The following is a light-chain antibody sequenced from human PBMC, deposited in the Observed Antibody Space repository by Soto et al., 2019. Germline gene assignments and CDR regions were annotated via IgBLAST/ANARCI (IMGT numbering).Light chain of an antibody. Sequence: DIQMTQSPSSLSASVGDRVTITCRASQSISSYLNWYQQKPGKAPKLLSYAASSLQSGVPSRFSGSGSGTDFTLTISILQPEDFATYYCQQSYSTPPTFGQGTKVEIK. J-gene: IGKJ1*01. CDR1: QSISSY. CDR3: QQSYSTPPT. CDR2: AAS. V-gene: IGKV1-39*01.